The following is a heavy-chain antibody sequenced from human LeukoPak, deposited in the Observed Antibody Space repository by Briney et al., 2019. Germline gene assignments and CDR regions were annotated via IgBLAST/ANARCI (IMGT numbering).Heavy chain of an antibody. CDR3: ARDGTSGTFDWLLIYFDY. Sequence: GGSLRLSCAASGFTFSSYAMSWVRQAPGKGLEWVSAISGSDGTTYYADSVKGRFTISRDNSKYTLSLQMNSLRAEDTAVYYCARDGTSGTFDWLLIYFDYWGQGTLVTVSS. CDR2: ISGSDGTT. CDR1: GFTFSSYA. J-gene: IGHJ4*02. V-gene: IGHV3-23*01. D-gene: IGHD3-9*01.